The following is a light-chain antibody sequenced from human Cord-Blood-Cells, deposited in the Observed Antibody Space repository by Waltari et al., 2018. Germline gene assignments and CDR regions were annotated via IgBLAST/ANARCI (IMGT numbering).Light chain of an antibody. V-gene: IGLV1-47*01. CDR2: RNN. CDR3: AAWDDSLWV. CDR1: SSNIGGNY. Sequence: QSVLTQPPSASGTPGQRVTISCSGSSSNIGGNYVSWYQQLPGTAPKLLIYRNNQRPSGVPDRFSGSKSGTSASLAISGLRSEDEADYYCAAWDDSLWVFGGGTKLTVL. J-gene: IGLJ3*02.